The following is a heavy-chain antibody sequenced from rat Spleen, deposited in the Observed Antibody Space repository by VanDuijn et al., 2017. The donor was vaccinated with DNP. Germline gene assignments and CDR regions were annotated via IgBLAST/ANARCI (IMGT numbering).Heavy chain of an antibody. CDR2: ISASGGST. CDR3: AKAGGYSPWYFDY. D-gene: IGHD1-11*01. CDR1: GFTFSSYW. J-gene: IGHJ2*01. V-gene: IGHV5-58*01. Sequence: EVQLVESGGGLVQPGRSLKLSCVASGFTFSSYWMYWIRQAPGKGLEWVASISASGGSTYYRDSVKGRFTISRVNAQSTLYLQMDSLRSEETATYYCAKAGGYSPWYFDYWGQGVMVTVSS.